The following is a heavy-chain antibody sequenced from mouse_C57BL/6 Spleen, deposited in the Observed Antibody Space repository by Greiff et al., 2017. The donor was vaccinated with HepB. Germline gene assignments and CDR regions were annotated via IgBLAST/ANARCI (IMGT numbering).Heavy chain of an antibody. J-gene: IGHJ4*01. CDR2: ISYDGSN. V-gene: IGHV3-6*01. CDR1: GYSITSGYY. Sequence: EVQVVESGPGLVKPSQSLSLTCSVTGYSITSGYYWNWIRQFPGNKLEWMGYISYDGSNNYNPSLKNRISITRDTSKNQFFLKLNSVTTEDTATYYCAREGNYGRPYAMDYWGQGTSVTVSS. D-gene: IGHD2-1*01. CDR3: AREGNYGRPYAMDY.